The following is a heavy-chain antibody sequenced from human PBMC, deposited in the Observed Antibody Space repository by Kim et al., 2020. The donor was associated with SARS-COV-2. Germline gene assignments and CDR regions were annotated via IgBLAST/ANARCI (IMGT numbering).Heavy chain of an antibody. J-gene: IGHJ3*02. CDR1: GGSISSYY. V-gene: IGHV4-59*01. D-gene: IGHD1-26*01. CDR3: AREIVGSTMSGLNAIGI. CDR2: VYSSGST. Sequence: SETLSLTCTVSGGSISSYYWTWIRQPPGKGPEWLCYVYSSGSTRYSPSLKSRVTMSVDTSKKQFSLRLSSVTAADTAVYYCAREIVGSTMSGLNAIGIWGKGKMDTVSS.